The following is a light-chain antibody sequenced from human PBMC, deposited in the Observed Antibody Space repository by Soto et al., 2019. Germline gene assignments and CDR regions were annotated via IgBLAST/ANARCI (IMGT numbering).Light chain of an antibody. CDR1: SSNIGAGYD. V-gene: IGLV1-40*01. CDR3: QSYDSSXSGVX. CDR2: GNS. Sequence: QSVLTQPPSVSGAPGQRVTISCTGSSSNIGAGYDVHWYQQLPGTAPKLLIYGNSNRPSGVPDRFSGSKSGTSASLAITGLQAEDEADYYCQSYDSSXSGVXXXGXXKLTVL. J-gene: IGLJ2*01.